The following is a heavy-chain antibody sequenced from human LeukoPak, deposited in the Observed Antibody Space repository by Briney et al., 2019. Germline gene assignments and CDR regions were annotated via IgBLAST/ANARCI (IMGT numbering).Heavy chain of an antibody. D-gene: IGHD2-15*01. CDR2: IGFAGDT. CDR3: ARGREGGLDI. CDR1: GFTFSGYA. V-gene: IGHV3-13*01. Sequence: GGSLRLSCAASGFTFSGYAMSWVRQSPGKGLEWVSRIGFAGDTYYPGSVKSRFIISRENAKNSFYLQMNSLKAGDTAVYYCARGREGGLDIWGQGTMVTVSS. J-gene: IGHJ3*02.